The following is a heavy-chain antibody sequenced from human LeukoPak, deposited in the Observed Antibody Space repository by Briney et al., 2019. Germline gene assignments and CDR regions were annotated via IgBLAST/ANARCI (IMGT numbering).Heavy chain of an antibody. CDR2: IIPILGIA. CDR1: GGTFSSYA. D-gene: IGHD2-15*01. J-gene: IGHJ4*01. Sequence: SVKVSCKASGGTFSSYAISWVRQAPGQGLEWMGRIIPILGIANYAQKFQGRVTITADKSTSTAYVELSSLRSEDTAVYYCARGYSGGSGNFDYWGQGTLVTVSS. V-gene: IGHV1-69*04. CDR3: ARGYSGGSGNFDY.